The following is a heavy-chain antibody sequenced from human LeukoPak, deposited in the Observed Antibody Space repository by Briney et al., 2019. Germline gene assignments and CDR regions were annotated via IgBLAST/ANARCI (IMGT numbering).Heavy chain of an antibody. CDR1: GFTFSDYS. CDR3: ARDYKYAFDN. D-gene: IGHD5-24*01. V-gene: IGHV3-48*01. Sequence: GGSLRLSCAASGFTFSDYSLNWVRQAPGKGLEWISYIGIDSGNTNYADSVKGRFTISGDKAKNSLYLQMNSLRVEDTAVYYCARDYKYAFDNWGQGTLVTVSS. J-gene: IGHJ4*02. CDR2: IGIDSGNT.